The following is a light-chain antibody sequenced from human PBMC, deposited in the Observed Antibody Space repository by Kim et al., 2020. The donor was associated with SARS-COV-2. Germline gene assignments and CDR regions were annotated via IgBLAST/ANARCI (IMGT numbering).Light chain of an antibody. CDR1: QSVSSY. Sequence: LSWSPGQRATLARRASQSVSSYLAWYQQKPGQAPRLFVYDASKRATGTPARFSGSGSGTDFSLTISSLEPEDSAVYYCQQRSNWYTFGQGTKLEI. CDR2: DAS. V-gene: IGKV3-11*01. CDR3: QQRSNWYT. J-gene: IGKJ2*01.